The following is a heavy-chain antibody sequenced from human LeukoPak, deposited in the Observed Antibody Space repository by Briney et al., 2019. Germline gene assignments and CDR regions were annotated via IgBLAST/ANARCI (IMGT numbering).Heavy chain of an antibody. J-gene: IGHJ4*02. D-gene: IGHD6-19*01. CDR1: GYTFTSYG. V-gene: IGHV1-18*01. CDR2: ISAYNGNT. CDR3: ARGLYSSGWGGLDY. Sequence: ASVKVSCKASGYTFTSYGISWVRQAPGQGLEWMGWISAYNGNTNYAQKLQGRVTMTTDTSTSTVYMELSSLRSEDTAVYYCARGLYSSGWGGLDYWGQGTLVTVSS.